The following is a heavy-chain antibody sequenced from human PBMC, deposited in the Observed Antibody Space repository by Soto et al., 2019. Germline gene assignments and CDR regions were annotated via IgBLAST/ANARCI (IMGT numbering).Heavy chain of an antibody. CDR3: ARDWNHPRLGDYYYGMDV. CDR1: GGTFSSYA. Sequence: VASVKVSCKASGGTFSSYAISWVRQAPGQGLEWMGGIIPIFGTANYAQKFQGRVTITADESTSTAYMELSSLRSEDTAVYYRARDWNHPRLGDYYYGMDVWGQGTTVTVSS. V-gene: IGHV1-69*13. D-gene: IGHD1-1*01. CDR2: IIPIFGTA. J-gene: IGHJ6*02.